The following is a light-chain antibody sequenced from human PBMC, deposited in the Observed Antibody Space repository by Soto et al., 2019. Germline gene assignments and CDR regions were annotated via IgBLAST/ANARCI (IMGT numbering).Light chain of an antibody. Sequence: TQSPSTLSASVGDRVTITCRASESISNSLAWYQEKPGQAPRLLIYDSSNRATGIPPRFSGSGSGTDFTLTISSLEPEDFAVYYCQQRNTWPPPTFGGGTRVEI. CDR1: ESISNS. J-gene: IGKJ4*01. V-gene: IGKV3-11*01. CDR3: QQRNTWPPPT. CDR2: DSS.